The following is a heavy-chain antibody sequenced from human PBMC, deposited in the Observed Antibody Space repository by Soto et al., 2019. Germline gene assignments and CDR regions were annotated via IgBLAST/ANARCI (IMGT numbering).Heavy chain of an antibody. D-gene: IGHD3-10*01. CDR2: ISYDGSNK. CDR3: AKDWAKLLWFGELLSYFDY. CDR1: GFTFSSYG. J-gene: IGHJ4*02. Sequence: QVQLVESGGGVVQPGRSLRLSCAASGFTFSSYGMHWVRQAPGKGLEWLAVISYDGSNKYYADSVKGRFTISRDNSKNKLYLQMNSLRAEGKAVYYCAKDWAKLLWFGELLSYFDYWGQGTLVTVSS. V-gene: IGHV3-30*18.